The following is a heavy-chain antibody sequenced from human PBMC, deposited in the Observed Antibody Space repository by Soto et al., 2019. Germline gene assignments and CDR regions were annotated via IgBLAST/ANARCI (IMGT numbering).Heavy chain of an antibody. CDR2: MSGTGGST. J-gene: IGHJ4*01. Sequence: EVQLLESGGGLVQPGRSLRLSCAASGFTFSSYAMNGVRQAPGKGLAWVSAMSGTGGSTYYADSVKGRFTISRDNSKNSLYLQMDSLRVPDTAVVHCAKAGFSSGWSPSYFDYWGQGTLVTVSS. D-gene: IGHD6-19*01. V-gene: IGHV3-23*01. CDR3: AKAGFSSGWSPSYFDY. CDR1: GFTFSSYA.